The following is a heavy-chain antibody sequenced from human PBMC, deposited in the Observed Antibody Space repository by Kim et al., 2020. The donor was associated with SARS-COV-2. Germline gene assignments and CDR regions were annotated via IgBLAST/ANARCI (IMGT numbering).Heavy chain of an antibody. V-gene: IGHV4-38-2*02. CDR2: IYHSGST. Sequence: SETLSLTCTVSGYSISSGYYWGWIRQPPGKGLEWIGSIYHSGSTYYNPSLKSRVTISVDTSKNQFSLKLSSVTAADTAVYYCARVSFGGVIVTPYFDYWG. J-gene: IGHJ4*01. CDR3: ARVSFGGVIVTPYFDY. CDR1: GYSISSGYY. D-gene: IGHD3-16*02.